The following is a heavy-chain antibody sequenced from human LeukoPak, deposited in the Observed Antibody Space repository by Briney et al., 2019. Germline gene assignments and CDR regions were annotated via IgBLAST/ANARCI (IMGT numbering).Heavy chain of an antibody. CDR1: GFTFSSYD. V-gene: IGHV3-30*03. CDR3: ATDSAFFGSSGDLDY. D-gene: IGHD6-19*01. CDR2: ISSDGSNK. Sequence: GRSLRLSCAASGFTFSSYDMYWVRQAPGKGLEWLAFISSDGSNKSHADSVKGRFTISRDNSKNTLYLYMNSLRADDTAVYYCATDSAFFGSSGDLDYWGQGTLVTVSS. J-gene: IGHJ4*02.